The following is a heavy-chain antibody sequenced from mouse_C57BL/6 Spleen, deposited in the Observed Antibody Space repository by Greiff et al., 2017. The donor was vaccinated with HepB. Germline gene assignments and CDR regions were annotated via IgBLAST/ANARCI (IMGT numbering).Heavy chain of an antibody. CDR2: IYPRDGST. J-gene: IGHJ2*01. CDR3: ARITTVVAHYFDY. V-gene: IGHV1-85*01. D-gene: IGHD1-1*01. Sequence: QVQLQQSGPELVKPGASVKLSCKASGYTFTSYDINWVKQRPGQGLEWIGWIYPRDGSTKYNEKFKGKATLTVDTSSSTAYMELHSLTSEDSAVYFCARITTVVAHYFDYWGQGTTLTVSS. CDR1: GYTFTSYD.